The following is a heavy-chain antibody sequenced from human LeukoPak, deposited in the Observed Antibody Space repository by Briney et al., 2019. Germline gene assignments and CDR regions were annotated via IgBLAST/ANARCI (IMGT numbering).Heavy chain of an antibody. V-gene: IGHV1-2*02. CDR2: INPNSGGT. D-gene: IGHD3-10*01. CDR1: GYTFTGYY. Sequence: ASVKVSCKASGYTFTGYYMHWVRQAPGQGLEWMGWINPNSGGTNYAQKFQGRVTMTRDTSISTAYMELSRLRSDDTAVYYCARDGNDGSGSYYPDYWGQGTLVTVSS. CDR3: ARDGNDGSGSYYPDY. J-gene: IGHJ4*02.